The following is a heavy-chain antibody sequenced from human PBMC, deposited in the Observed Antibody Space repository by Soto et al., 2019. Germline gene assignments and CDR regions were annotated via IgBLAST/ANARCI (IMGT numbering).Heavy chain of an antibody. V-gene: IGHV4-4*07. D-gene: IGHD3-22*01. Sequence: SETLSLTCTVSGGSISSYYWSWIRQPAGKGLEWIGRIYTSGSTNYNPSLKSRVTMSVDTSKSQFSLKLSSVTAADTAVYYCARSGDSSGYLSDYYYGMDVWGQGTTVTVSS. CDR1: GGSISSYY. CDR2: IYTSGST. CDR3: ARSGDSSGYLSDYYYGMDV. J-gene: IGHJ6*02.